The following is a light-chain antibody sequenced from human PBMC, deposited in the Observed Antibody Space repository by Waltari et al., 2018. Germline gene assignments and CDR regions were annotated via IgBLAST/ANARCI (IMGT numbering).Light chain of an antibody. CDR1: SRDVGGSDL. Sequence: QSALTQPASVSGSPGQSLTISCAGTSRDVGGSDLVSWYQHHPDKAPKLLIYAVTKRPSGVSNRFSGSKSGNTASLTISGLQAEDEATYYCCSYLERTVFGGGTKLTVL. V-gene: IGLV2-23*02. CDR3: CSYLERTV. J-gene: IGLJ2*01. CDR2: AVT.